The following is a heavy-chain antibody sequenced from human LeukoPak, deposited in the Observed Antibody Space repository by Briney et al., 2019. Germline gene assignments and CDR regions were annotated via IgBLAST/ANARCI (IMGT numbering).Heavy chain of an antibody. CDR1: GFPFSTYS. CDR3: AKRDYLERTSYSPLFES. D-gene: IGHD3-9*01. V-gene: IGHV3-48*01. CDR2: ISGTSSTI. Sequence: GGSLRLSCAASGFPFSTYSMHWVRQAPGKGLEWVSYISGTSSTIYYADSVKGRFTISRDNSKNTLYLQMSSLRAEDTAVYYCAKRDYLERTSYSPLFESWGQGTLVTVSS. J-gene: IGHJ4*02.